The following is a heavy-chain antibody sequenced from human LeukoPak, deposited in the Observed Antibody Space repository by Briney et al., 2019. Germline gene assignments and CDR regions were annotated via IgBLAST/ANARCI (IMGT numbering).Heavy chain of an antibody. CDR2: INPNSGGT. D-gene: IGHD3-9*01. CDR1: GYTFTGYY. J-gene: IGHJ4*02. Sequence: ASAKVSCKASGYTFTGYYMHWVRQAPGRGLEWMGWINPNSGGTNYAQKFQGRVTMTRDTSISTAYMELSRLRSDDTAVYYCARLYRSASRPHFDWLLEDYWGQGTLVTVSS. V-gene: IGHV1-2*02. CDR3: ARLYRSASRPHFDWLLEDY.